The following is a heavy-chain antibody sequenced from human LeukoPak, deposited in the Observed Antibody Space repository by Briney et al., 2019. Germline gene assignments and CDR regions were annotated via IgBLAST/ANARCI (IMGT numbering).Heavy chain of an antibody. Sequence: EINHSGSTNYNPSLKSRVTVSVDTSKNQFSLKLSSVTAADTAVYYCASGPRGIFPYYYDSSGYYWYYWGQGTLVTVSS. V-gene: IGHV4-34*01. D-gene: IGHD3-22*01. J-gene: IGHJ4*02. CDR2: INHSGST. CDR3: ASGPRGIFPYYYDSSGYYWYY.